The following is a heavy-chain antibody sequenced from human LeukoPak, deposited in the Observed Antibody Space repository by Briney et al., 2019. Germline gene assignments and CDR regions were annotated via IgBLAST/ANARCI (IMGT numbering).Heavy chain of an antibody. CDR2: ISYDGSNK. Sequence: GGSLRLSCAASGFTFSSYGMHWVRQAPGKGLEWVAVISYDGSNKYYADSVKGRFTISRDNSKNTLYLQMNSLRAEDTAVYYCAKEFYSGRQHEGGYWGQGTLVTVSS. CDR1: GFTFSSYG. D-gene: IGHD1-26*01. J-gene: IGHJ4*02. V-gene: IGHV3-30*18. CDR3: AKEFYSGRQHEGGY.